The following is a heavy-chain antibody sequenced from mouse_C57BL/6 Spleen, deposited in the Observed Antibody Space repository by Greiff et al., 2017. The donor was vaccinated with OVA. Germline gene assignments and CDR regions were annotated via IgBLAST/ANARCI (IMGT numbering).Heavy chain of an antibody. CDR2: IYPGGGYT. D-gene: IGHD3-1*01. CDR3: ARGANYFDY. J-gene: IGHJ2*01. CDR1: GYTFTNYW. Sequence: VQLVESGAELVRPGTSVKMSCKASGYTFTNYWIGWAKQRPGHGLEWIGDIYPGGGYTNYNEKFKGKATLTADKSSSTAYMQFSSLTSEDSAIYYCARGANYFDYWGQGTTLTVSS. V-gene: IGHV1-63*01.